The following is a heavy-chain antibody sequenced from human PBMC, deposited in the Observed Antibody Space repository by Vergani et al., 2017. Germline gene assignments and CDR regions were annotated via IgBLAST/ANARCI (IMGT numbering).Heavy chain of an antibody. CDR1: GYTFTDYF. CDR3: ARVGTSSNRDYFDY. J-gene: IGHJ4*02. V-gene: IGHV1-2*02. Sequence: QVQLVQSGAEVKKPGASLKVSCKASGYTFTDYFMHWVRQAPGQGLEWMGWINPNSGGTNYAQKFQGRVTMTRDKSISTAYMELSNLRSDDTAVYYCARVGTSSNRDYFDYWGQGTLVTVSS. CDR2: INPNSGGT. D-gene: IGHD2-2*01.